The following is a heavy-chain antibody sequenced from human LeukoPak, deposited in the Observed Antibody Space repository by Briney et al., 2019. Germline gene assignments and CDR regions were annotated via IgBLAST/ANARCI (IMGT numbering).Heavy chain of an antibody. CDR2: ISAYNGNT. V-gene: IGHV1-18*01. Sequence: GASVKVSCKASGYTFTSYGISWVRQAPGQGLEWMGWISAYNGNTNYAQKLQGRVTMTTDTSTSTAYMELRSLRSDDTAVYYCARIPQYYYDSSGYELFDYWGQGTLVTVSS. D-gene: IGHD3-22*01. CDR1: GYTFTSYG. J-gene: IGHJ4*02. CDR3: ARIPQYYYDSSGYELFDY.